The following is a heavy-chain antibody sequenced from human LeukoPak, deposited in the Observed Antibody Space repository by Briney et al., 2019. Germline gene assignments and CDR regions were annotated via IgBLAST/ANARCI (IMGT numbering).Heavy chain of an antibody. J-gene: IGHJ3*01. CDR1: EFTFSNYW. Sequence: GGSLRLSCVASEFTFSNYWIHWVRQAPGKGLVWVSRINSDGTSTIYADSVKGRFTISRDNAKNTLYLQMNSLRAEDTAVYYCARENGANRRALDVWGPGTGVTVSS. CDR2: INSDGTST. V-gene: IGHV3-74*01. CDR3: ARENGANRRALDV. D-gene: IGHD4/OR15-4a*01.